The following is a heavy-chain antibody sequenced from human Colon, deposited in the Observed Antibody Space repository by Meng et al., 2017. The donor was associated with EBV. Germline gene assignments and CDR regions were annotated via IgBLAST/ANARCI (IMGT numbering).Heavy chain of an antibody. D-gene: IGHD5-12*01. CDR1: GYTFTSYA. V-gene: IGHV1-18*01. CDR3: ARNRPRGVATGANWFDP. Sequence: VQLVQSRAELKKPVASVKYSYKASGYTFTSYAMNWVRQAPGQGLEWMGWISAYNGNTNYAQKLQGRVTMTTDTSTSTAYMELRSLRSDDTAVYYCARNRPRGVATGANWFDPWGQGTLVTVSS. J-gene: IGHJ5*02. CDR2: ISAYNGNT.